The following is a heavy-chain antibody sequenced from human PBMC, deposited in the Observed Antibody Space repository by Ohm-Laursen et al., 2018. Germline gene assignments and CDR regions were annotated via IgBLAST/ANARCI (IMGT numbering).Heavy chain of an antibody. D-gene: IGHD6-19*01. CDR1: GGSISSYY. J-gene: IGHJ4*02. CDR2: IYSSGNT. CDR3: ARDGSGWYSH. Sequence: GTLSLTCTVSGGSISSYYWNWIRLPAGKGLEWIGRIYSSGNTIYNPSLKSRVTMSVDTSKNQFSLKLNSVTAADTAVYYCARDGSGWYSHWGQGTLVTVSS. V-gene: IGHV4-4*07.